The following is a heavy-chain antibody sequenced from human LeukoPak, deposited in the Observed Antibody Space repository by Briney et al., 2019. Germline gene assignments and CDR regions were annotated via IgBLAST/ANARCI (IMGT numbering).Heavy chain of an antibody. D-gene: IGHD1-26*01. J-gene: IGHJ6*02. CDR3: AKDTSGAYYYYGMDV. CDR1: GFTFSSYG. V-gene: IGHV3-30*18. Sequence: GGSLRLSCAASGFTFSSYGMHWVRQAPGNGLEWVAVISYDGSNKYYADSVKGRFTISRDNSKNTLYLQMNSLRAEDTAVYYCAKDTSGAYYYYGMDVWGQGTTVTVSS. CDR2: ISYDGSNK.